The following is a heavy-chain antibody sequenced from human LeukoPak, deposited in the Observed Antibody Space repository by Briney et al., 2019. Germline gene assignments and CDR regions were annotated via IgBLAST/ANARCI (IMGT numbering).Heavy chain of an antibody. Sequence: GGGLRPSCSAAGFTLNSYGMHLGRPGPGKGVGWVSPLWYDGSNKYYADSVKGRFTISRDNSKNTLNLQMNSLRAEDTALYYCARDRAMVVGSSWYYDYWGQGTLVTVSS. D-gene: IGHD5-18*01. CDR1: GFTLNSYG. CDR3: ARDRAMVVGSSWYYDY. V-gene: IGHV3-33*01. J-gene: IGHJ4*02. CDR2: LWYDGSNK.